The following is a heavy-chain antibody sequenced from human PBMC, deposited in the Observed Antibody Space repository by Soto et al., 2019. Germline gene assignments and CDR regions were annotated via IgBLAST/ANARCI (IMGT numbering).Heavy chain of an antibody. V-gene: IGHV4-39*07. CDR1: GGSISSSSYY. CDR3: ATRVVVVAATGGYNWFDP. D-gene: IGHD2-15*01. J-gene: IGHJ5*02. CDR2: IYHSGST. Sequence: SETLSLTCTVSGGSISSSSYYWGWIRQPPGKGLEWIGYIYHSGSTNYNPSLKSRVTISVDTSKNQFSLKLSSVTAADTAVYYCATRVVVVAATGGYNWFDPWGQGTLVTVSS.